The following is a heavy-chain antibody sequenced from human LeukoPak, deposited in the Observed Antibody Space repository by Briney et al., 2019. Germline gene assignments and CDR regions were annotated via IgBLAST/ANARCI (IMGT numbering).Heavy chain of an antibody. J-gene: IGHJ5*02. CDR2: INHSGST. CDR1: GFTFSSYS. Sequence: GSLRLSCAASGFTFSSYSMNWVRQAPGKGLEWIGEINHSGSTNYNPSLKSRVTISVDTSKNQFSLKLSSVTAADTAVYYCARTGPHTAMVDGWFDPWGQGTLVTVSS. CDR3: ARTGPHTAMVDGWFDP. V-gene: IGHV4-34*01. D-gene: IGHD5-18*01.